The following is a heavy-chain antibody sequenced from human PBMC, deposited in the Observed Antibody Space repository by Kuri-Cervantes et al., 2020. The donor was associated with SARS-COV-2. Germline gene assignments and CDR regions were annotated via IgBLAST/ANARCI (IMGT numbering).Heavy chain of an antibody. CDR1: GGSISSSSYY. V-gene: IGHV4-61*01. D-gene: IGHD3-22*01. CDR3: ARDRNGYYYDSSGYQEYYYYGMDV. Sequence: GSLRLSCTVSGGSISSSSYYWGWIRQPPGKGLEWIGYIYYSGSTNYNPSLKSRVTISVDTSKNQFSLKLSSVTAADTAVYYCARDRNGYYYDSSGYQEYYYYGMDVWGQGTTVTVSS. CDR2: IYYSGST. J-gene: IGHJ6*02.